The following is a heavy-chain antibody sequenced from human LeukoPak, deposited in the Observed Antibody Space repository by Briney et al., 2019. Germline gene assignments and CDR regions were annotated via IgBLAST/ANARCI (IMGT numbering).Heavy chain of an antibody. J-gene: IGHJ6*03. Sequence: SETLSLTCSVSGGSIGFNYWSWIRQPPGKGLEWIGYIYYSGSTNYNPSLKSRVTISVDTSNNQFSLKLSSVTAADTAVYYCARSGRYSFYYYLDVWGKGTTVTVSS. CDR1: GGSIGFNY. V-gene: IGHV4-59*01. CDR2: IYYSGST. D-gene: IGHD1-26*01. CDR3: ARSGRYSFYYYLDV.